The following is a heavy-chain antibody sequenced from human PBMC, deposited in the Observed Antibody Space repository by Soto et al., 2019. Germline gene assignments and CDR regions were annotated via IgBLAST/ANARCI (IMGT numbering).Heavy chain of an antibody. Sequence: QVQLQESGPGLVKPSQTLSLTCTVSGGSISSGDYYWSWIRQPPGKCLAWIGYIYYSGSTYYNPSLKSRVTISVDTSKNQFSLKLSSVTAADTAVYYCARGTIQWELLGFDYWGQGTLVTVSS. J-gene: IGHJ4*02. CDR3: ARGTIQWELLGFDY. CDR1: GGSISSGDYY. D-gene: IGHD1-26*01. V-gene: IGHV4-30-4*01. CDR2: IYYSGST.